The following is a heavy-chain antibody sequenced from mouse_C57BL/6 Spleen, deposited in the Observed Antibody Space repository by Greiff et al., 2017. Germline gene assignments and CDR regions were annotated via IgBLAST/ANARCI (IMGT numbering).Heavy chain of an antibody. V-gene: IGHV1-74*01. D-gene: IGHD1-1*01. CDR3: AIGDGRSPWYFDV. CDR1: GYTFTSYW. Sequence: QVQLQQPGAELVKPGASVKVSCKASGYTFTSYWMHWVKQRPGQGLEWIGRIHPSDSDTNYNQKFKGKATLTVDKSSSTAYMQLSSLTSEDSAVYYCAIGDGRSPWYFDVWGTGTTVTVSS. CDR2: IHPSDSDT. J-gene: IGHJ1*03.